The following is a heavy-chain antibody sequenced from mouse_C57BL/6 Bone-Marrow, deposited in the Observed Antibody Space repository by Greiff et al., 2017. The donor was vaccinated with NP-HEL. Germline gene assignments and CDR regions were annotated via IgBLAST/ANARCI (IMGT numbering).Heavy chain of an antibody. CDR2: IDPSDSYT. J-gene: IGHJ2*01. Sequence: VQLQQPGAELVRPGTSVKLSCKASGYTFTSYWMHWVKQRPGQGLEWIGVIDPSDSYTNYNQKFKGKATLTVDTSSSTAYMQLSSLTSEDSAVYYCARYYGSKYYFDYWGQGTTLTVSS. CDR3: ARYYGSKYYFDY. V-gene: IGHV1-59*01. D-gene: IGHD1-1*01. CDR1: GYTFTSYW.